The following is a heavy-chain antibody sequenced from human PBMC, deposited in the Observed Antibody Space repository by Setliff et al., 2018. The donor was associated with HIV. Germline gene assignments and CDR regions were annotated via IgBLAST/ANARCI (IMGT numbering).Heavy chain of an antibody. V-gene: IGHV4-34*01. CDR2: VNRDGGA. CDR1: GGSLTGYF. CDR3: ARDRIEVVVDGPHDVFDV. J-gene: IGHJ3*01. Sequence: SETLSLTCAVYGGSLTGYFWTWIRQSPGKGLEWVGQVNRDGGAHYNPSLRSRVTISVDTSKNQFSLKLTSLSAADTAVYYCARDRIEVVVDGPHDVFDVWGRGTTVTVSS. D-gene: IGHD2-15*01.